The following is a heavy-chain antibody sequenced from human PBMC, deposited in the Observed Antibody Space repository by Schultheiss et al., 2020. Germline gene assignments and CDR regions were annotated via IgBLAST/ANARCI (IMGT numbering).Heavy chain of an antibody. D-gene: IGHD3-22*01. CDR3: ARAPKYYYDSSGYGHFDY. Sequence: GGSLRLSCAASGFTFSSYGMHWVRQAPGKGLEWVAVISYDGSNKYYADSVKGRFTISRDNSKNTLYLQMNSLRAEDTAVYYCARAPKYYYDSSGYGHFDYWGKGTLVTVSS. V-gene: IGHV3-30*03. J-gene: IGHJ4*02. CDR2: ISYDGSNK. CDR1: GFTFSSYG.